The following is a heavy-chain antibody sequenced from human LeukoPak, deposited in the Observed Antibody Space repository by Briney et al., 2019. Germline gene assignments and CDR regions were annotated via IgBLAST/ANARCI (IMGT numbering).Heavy chain of an antibody. V-gene: IGHV4-4*02. CDR2: IYHSGST. CDR1: GGSISSSNW. J-gene: IGHJ4*02. Sequence: PSGTLSLTCAVSGGSISSSNWWSWVRQPPGKGLEWIGEIYHSGSTNYNPSLKSRVTISVDKSKNQFSLKLSSVTAADTAVYYCARNQYYYDSSGYGNYFDYWGQGTLVTVSP. CDR3: ARNQYYYDSSGYGNYFDY. D-gene: IGHD3-22*01.